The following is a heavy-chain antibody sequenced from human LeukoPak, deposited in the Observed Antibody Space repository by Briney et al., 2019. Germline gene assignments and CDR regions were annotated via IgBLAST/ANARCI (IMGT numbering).Heavy chain of an antibody. V-gene: IGHV3-15*01. D-gene: IGHD2-21*01. Sequence: GGSLRLSCAASGFTFGNAWMSWVRQVPGKGLEWVGRIRRKTDGETTDHAAPVKGRFTISRDDSKNTLYLQMNSLKTEDTAVYYCVTDLVIKGYFDYWGQGALVTVSS. CDR1: GFTFGNAW. J-gene: IGHJ4*02. CDR2: IRRKTDGETT. CDR3: VTDLVIKGYFDY.